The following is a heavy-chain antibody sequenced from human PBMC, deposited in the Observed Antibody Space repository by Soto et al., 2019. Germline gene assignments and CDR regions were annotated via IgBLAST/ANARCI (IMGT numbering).Heavy chain of an antibody. D-gene: IGHD6-6*01. V-gene: IGHV4-30-4*01. CDR1: GGSISSGDYY. Sequence: SETLSLTCTVSGGSISSGDYYWSWIRQPPGKGLEWIGYIYYSGSTYYNPSLKSRVTISVDTSKNQFSLKLSSVTAADTAVYYCARGSIAALQGYYYYYGMDVWGQATTVTVSS. CDR3: ARGSIAALQGYYYYYGMDV. CDR2: IYYSGST. J-gene: IGHJ6*02.